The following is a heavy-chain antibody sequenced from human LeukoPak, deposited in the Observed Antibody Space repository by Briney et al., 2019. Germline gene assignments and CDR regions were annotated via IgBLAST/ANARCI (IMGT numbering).Heavy chain of an antibody. CDR2: IYYSGSP. V-gene: IGHV4-59*01. J-gene: IGHJ6*04. Sequence: SETLSLTCTVSGDSISSYYWGWVRQPPGEGLECLGYIYYSGSPNYRPSLKSRVTISIDTSQSQFSLKLSSVTAADTAVYYCARDSLYDYALNVWGKETTVTVSS. CDR3: ARDSLYDYALNV. D-gene: IGHD4-17*01. CDR1: GDSISSYY.